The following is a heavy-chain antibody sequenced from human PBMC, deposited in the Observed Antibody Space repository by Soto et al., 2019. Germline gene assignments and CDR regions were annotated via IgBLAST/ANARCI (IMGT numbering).Heavy chain of an antibody. J-gene: IGHJ4*02. CDR3: AKTSYYYDSSGYYYPDY. CDR1: GFTFSSYA. Sequence: GGSLRLSYAASGFTFSSYAMSLVRQAPVQGLEWVSAISGSGGSTYYADSVKGRFTISRDNSKNTLYLQMNSLRAEDTAVYYCAKTSYYYDSSGYYYPDYWGQGTLVTVSS. CDR2: ISGSGGST. V-gene: IGHV3-23*01. D-gene: IGHD3-22*01.